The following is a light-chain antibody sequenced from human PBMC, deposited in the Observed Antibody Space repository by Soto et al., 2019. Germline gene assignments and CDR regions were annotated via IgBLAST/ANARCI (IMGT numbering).Light chain of an antibody. CDR3: SSYTSSNTLV. CDR2: EVS. CDR1: SSDAGGYNY. V-gene: IGLV2-14*01. J-gene: IGLJ2*01. Sequence: QSVLTQPASVSGSPGQSITLSCTGTSSDAGGYNYVSWYQQYPGKAPKLMIFEVSNRPSGVSTRFSGSKSGNTASLTISGLQAEDEADYYCSSYTSSNTLVFGGGTKLTVL.